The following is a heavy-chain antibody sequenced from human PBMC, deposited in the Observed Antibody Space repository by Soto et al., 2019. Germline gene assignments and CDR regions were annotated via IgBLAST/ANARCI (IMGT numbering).Heavy chain of an antibody. D-gene: IGHD3-9*01. CDR2: INYSGST. J-gene: IGHJ4*02. CDR1: GGSFSGYY. V-gene: IGHV4-34*01. Sequence: SETLSLTCAVDGGSFSGYYGSWNRQPPGKGLEWIGEINYSGSTNYNPSLKSRVTISVDTSKNQFSLKLRSATAADTAVYYCASVDILTGYYIVLGFDYWGQGTLVTVSS. CDR3: ASVDILTGYYIVLGFDY.